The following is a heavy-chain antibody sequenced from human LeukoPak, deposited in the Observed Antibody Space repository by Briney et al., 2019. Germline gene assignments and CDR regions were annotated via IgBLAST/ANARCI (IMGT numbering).Heavy chain of an antibody. CDR2: ISSSGSTI. Sequence: GESLRLSCAASGFTFSSYEMNWVRQAPGKGLEWVSYISSSGSTIYYADSVKGRFTISRDNAKNSLYLQMNSLRAEDTAVYYCARGGYSYGYWFFAFDIWGQGTMVTVSS. J-gene: IGHJ3*02. D-gene: IGHD5-18*01. CDR1: GFTFSSYE. CDR3: ARGGYSYGYWFFAFDI. V-gene: IGHV3-48*03.